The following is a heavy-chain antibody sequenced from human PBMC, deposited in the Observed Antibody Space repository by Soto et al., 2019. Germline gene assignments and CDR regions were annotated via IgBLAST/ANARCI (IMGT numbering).Heavy chain of an antibody. D-gene: IGHD3-3*01. J-gene: IGHJ6*03. CDR1: GGSISSYY. CDR3: ARAASFGESGYYTTGNAGYYYYYYMDV. CDR2: IYYSGST. Sequence: SETLSLTCTVSGGSISSYYWSWIRQPPGKGLEWIGYIYYSGSTNYNPSLKSRVTISVDTSKNQFSLKLSSVTAADTAVYYWARAASFGESGYYTTGNAGYYYYYYMDVWGKGTTVTVSS. V-gene: IGHV4-59*01.